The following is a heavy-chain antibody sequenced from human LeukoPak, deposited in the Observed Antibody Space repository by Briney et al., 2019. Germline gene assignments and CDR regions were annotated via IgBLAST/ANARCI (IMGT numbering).Heavy chain of an antibody. J-gene: IGHJ4*02. CDR2: INHSGSA. CDR1: GGFFSGYY. V-gene: IGHV4-34*01. CDR3: ARGQGTVTTH. Sequence: SETLSLTCAVSGGFFSGYYWTWIRQPPGKGLEWIGEINHSGSANYNPSLKSRVTISLDTSKNQFSRNLSSVTAADTAVYYCARGQGTVTTHWGQGTLVTVSS. D-gene: IGHD4-17*01.